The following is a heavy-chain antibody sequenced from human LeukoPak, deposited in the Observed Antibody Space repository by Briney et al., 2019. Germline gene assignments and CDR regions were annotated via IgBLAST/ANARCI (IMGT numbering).Heavy chain of an antibody. V-gene: IGHV4-34*01. CDR1: GGSFSGYY. CDR2: INHSGGT. Sequence: SETLSLTCAVYGGSFSGYYWSWIHQPPGKGLEWIGEINHSGGTNYNPSLKSRVTISVDTSKNQFSLKLSSVTAADTAVYYCARGTDSSSSCASLEGPDNWFDPWGQGTLVTVSS. J-gene: IGHJ5*02. CDR3: ARGTDSSSSCASLEGPDNWFDP. D-gene: IGHD6-6*01.